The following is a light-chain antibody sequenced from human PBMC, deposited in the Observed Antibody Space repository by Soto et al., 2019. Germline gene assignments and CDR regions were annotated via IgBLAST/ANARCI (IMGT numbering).Light chain of an antibody. J-gene: IGKJ5*01. CDR2: GAS. V-gene: IGKV3-15*01. CDR1: QSVSSN. Sequence: EIVMTQSPATLSVSPGERATLSCRASQSVSSNLAWYQQKPGQAPRLLIYGASTRATGIPARFSGSGSGTEFTLTISSRQSEDFAVYCCQQYNNWPPITFGHGTRLEIK. CDR3: QQYNNWPPIT.